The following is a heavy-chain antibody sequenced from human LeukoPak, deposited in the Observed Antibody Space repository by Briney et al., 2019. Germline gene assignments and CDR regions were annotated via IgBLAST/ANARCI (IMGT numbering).Heavy chain of an antibody. V-gene: IGHV1-46*01. J-gene: IGHJ4*02. CDR2: INPSGGST. CDR1: GGTFSSYA. D-gene: IGHD2-2*01. CDR3: ARDIVVVPAALIGADY. Sequence: GASVKVSCKASGGTFSSYAISWVRQAPGQGLEWMGIINPSGGSTSYAQTFQGRVTTTRDTSTSTVYMELSSLRSEDTAVYYCARDIVVVPAALIGADYWGQGTLVTVSS.